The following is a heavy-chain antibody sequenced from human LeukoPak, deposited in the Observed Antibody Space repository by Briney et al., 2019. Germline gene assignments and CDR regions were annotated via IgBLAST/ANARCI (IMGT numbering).Heavy chain of an antibody. J-gene: IGHJ4*02. CDR2: ISTNTGNP. Sequence: ASVKVSCKASGYTFTSYGISWVRQAPGQGLEWMGWISTNTGNPTYAQGFTGRFVFSLDTSVSTAYLQINSLKAEDTAVYYCARDAATINFDSWGQGTLVTVSS. CDR3: ARDAATINFDS. D-gene: IGHD5-24*01. CDR1: GYTFTSYG. V-gene: IGHV7-4-1*02.